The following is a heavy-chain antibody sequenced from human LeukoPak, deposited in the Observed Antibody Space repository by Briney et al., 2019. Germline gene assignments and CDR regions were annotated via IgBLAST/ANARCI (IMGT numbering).Heavy chain of an antibody. D-gene: IGHD3-10*01. V-gene: IGHV3-48*03. CDR3: ARDQWGRYGSGSYYRAFDI. Sequence: GGSLRLSCAASGFTFSSYEMNWVRQAPGKGLEWVSYISSSGSTIYYADSVKGRFTISRDNAKNSLYLQMNSLRAEDTAVYYCARDQWGRYGSGSYYRAFDIWGQGTMVTVSS. CDR2: ISSSGSTI. CDR1: GFTFSSYE. J-gene: IGHJ3*02.